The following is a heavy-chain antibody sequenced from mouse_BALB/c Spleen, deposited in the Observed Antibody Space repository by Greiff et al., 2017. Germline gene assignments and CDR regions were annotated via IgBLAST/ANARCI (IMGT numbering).Heavy chain of an antibody. CDR2: ISSGSSTI. D-gene: IGHD1-1*01. J-gene: IGHJ3*01. Sequence: EVMLVESGGGLVQPGGSRKLSCAASGFTFSSFGMHWVRQAPEKGLEWVAYISSGSSTIYYADTVKGRFTISRDNPKNTLFLQMTSLRSEDTAMYYCASDYYGSSWFAYWGQGTLVTVSA. CDR3: ASDYYGSSWFAY. V-gene: IGHV5-17*02. CDR1: GFTFSSFG.